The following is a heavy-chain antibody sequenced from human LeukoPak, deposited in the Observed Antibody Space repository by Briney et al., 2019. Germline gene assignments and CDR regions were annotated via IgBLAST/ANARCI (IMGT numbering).Heavy chain of an antibody. J-gene: IGHJ5*02. D-gene: IGHD2-15*01. CDR2: INPNSGGT. CDR3: ARDGVDVGYCSGGSCYDRDNWFDP. Sequence: ASAKVSCKASGYTFTGYYMHWVRQAPGQGLEWMGWINPNSGGTNYAQKFQGRVTMTRDTSISTAYMELSRLRSDDTAVYYCARDGVDVGYCSGGSCYDRDNWFDPWGQGTLVTVSS. CDR1: GYTFTGYY. V-gene: IGHV1-2*02.